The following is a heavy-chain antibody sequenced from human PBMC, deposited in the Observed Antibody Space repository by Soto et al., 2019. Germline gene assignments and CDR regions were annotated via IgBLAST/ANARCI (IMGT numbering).Heavy chain of an antibody. J-gene: IGHJ4*02. CDR2: XXXSAXX. CDR1: CGSFRGYY. Sequence: XXTLSLTCAVYCGSFRGYYWSWIRQPPGXXXXXXXHXXXSAXXNYXXXXXXTVXXXXXXXKTKFSLKLSSLTAPDTAVYYCARTSKFDCWGQGTLVTVYS. V-gene: IGHV4-34*01. CDR3: ARTSKFDC. D-gene: IGHD6-6*01.